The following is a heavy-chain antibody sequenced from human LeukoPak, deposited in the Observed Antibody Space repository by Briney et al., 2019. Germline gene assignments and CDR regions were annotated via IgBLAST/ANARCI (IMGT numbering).Heavy chain of an antibody. CDR1: GFTFSSYG. CDR2: IWYDGSNK. Sequence: GRSLRLSCAASGFTFSSYGMHWVSQAPGKGLEWVAVIWYDGSNKYYADSVKGRFTISRDNSKNTLYLQMNSLRAEDTAVYYCARGNTYYYGSGSYTYFDYWGQGTLVTVSS. CDR3: ARGNTYYYGSGSYTYFDY. V-gene: IGHV3-33*01. D-gene: IGHD3-10*01. J-gene: IGHJ4*02.